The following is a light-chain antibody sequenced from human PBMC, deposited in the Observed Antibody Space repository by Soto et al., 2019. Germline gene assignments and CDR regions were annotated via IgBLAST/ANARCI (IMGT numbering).Light chain of an antibody. J-gene: IGKJ2*02. Sequence: VLTQSPDTLSLSPGETATLSCRASQNVDRYVAWYQQKLGQAPRLLIYDAYTRATGVAARFTGSGSAADFSLTITSLEPEDFAVYYCQQLARWPSTFGPGTKVE. CDR2: DAY. CDR3: QQLARWPST. V-gene: IGKV3-11*01. CDR1: QNVDRY.